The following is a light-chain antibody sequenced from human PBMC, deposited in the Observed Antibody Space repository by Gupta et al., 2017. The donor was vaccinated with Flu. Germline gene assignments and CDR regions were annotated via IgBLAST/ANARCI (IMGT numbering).Light chain of an antibody. J-gene: IGLJ2*01. V-gene: IGLV1-40*01. CDR1: SSNIGAGHQ. CDR2: GDV. Sequence: QSVLTQPPSVSGAPGQTVTISCNGTSSNIGAGHQVHWYQQLPGSPPKLLIYGDVVRPSGIADRFSGSNSGTTATLAIAGLQVEDEADYYCQSFDDSLGGWRIFGGGTKLTVL. CDR3: QSFDDSLGGWRI.